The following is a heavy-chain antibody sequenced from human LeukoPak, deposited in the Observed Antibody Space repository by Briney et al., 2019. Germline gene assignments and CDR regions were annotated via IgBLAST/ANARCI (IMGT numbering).Heavy chain of an antibody. CDR2: INPSAGSA. CDR3: ARASATVAHVFDY. CDR1: GYTFTSYH. Sequence: GASVKVSCKASGYTFTSYHMHWVRQAPGQGLEWMGIINPSAGSASYAQKFQGRVTMTRDTSTSTVYMELSSLRSEDTAVYYCARASATVAHVFDYWGQGTLVTVSS. D-gene: IGHD3-16*01. J-gene: IGHJ4*02. V-gene: IGHV1-46*03.